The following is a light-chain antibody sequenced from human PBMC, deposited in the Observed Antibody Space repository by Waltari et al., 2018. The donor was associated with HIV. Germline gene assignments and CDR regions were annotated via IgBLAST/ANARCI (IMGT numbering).Light chain of an antibody. CDR3: QSYDDSLSGSV. V-gene: IGLV1-40*01. CDR2: GNN. J-gene: IGLJ3*02. Sequence: QSVLTQPRSVSGAPGQRVTISCTGSSSNIGAGFDVHWYQHSPGTAPKRLMQGNNDRPSRVPDRFAGSKAGTSASLAITGLQAADEGDYHCQSYDDSLSGSVFGGGTKLTVL. CDR1: SSNIGAGFD.